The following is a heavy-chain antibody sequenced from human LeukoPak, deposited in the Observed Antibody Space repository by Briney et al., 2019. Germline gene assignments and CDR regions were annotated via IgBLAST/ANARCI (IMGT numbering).Heavy chain of an antibody. Sequence: GGSLRLSCAASGFTFSSYAMSWVRQAPGKGLEWVAVISYDGSNKYYADSVKGRFTISRDNSKNTLYLQMNSLRAEDTAVYYCAREALGGDSSGYYLTSAFDIWGQGTMVTVSS. CDR3: AREALGGDSSGYYLTSAFDI. V-gene: IGHV3-30-3*01. CDR1: GFTFSSYA. CDR2: ISYDGSNK. D-gene: IGHD3-22*01. J-gene: IGHJ3*02.